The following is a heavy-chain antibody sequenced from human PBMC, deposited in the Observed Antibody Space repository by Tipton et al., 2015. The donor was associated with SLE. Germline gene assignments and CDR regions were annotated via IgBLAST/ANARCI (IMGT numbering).Heavy chain of an antibody. CDR2: IYSGGTT. J-gene: IGHJ3*02. D-gene: IGHD6-13*01. CDR1: GFTVSSNY. CDR3: ARDPRAGAAGGTGAFDI. Sequence: SLRLSCAASGFTVSSNYMSWVRQAPGKGLEWVSVIYSGGTTYYADSVKGRFTISRGNSKNTLYLQMNCLRAEDTAVYYCARDPRAGAAGGTGAFDIWGQGTMVTVSS. V-gene: IGHV3-53*01.